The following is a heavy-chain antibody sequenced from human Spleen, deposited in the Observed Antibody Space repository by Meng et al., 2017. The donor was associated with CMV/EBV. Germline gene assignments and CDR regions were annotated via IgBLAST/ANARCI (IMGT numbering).Heavy chain of an antibody. CDR3: VLNLQVQTLSDY. CDR1: GYSISSGYY. Sequence: GSLRLSCTVSGYSISSGYYWGWIRQPPGKGLEWIGSLYHSGNTYYNPSLKSRVTISVDTSENQISLKLRSVTAADTAVYYCVLNLQVQTLSDYWGQGTLVTVSS. J-gene: IGHJ4*02. CDR2: LYHSGNT. D-gene: IGHD2/OR15-2a*01. V-gene: IGHV4-38-2*02.